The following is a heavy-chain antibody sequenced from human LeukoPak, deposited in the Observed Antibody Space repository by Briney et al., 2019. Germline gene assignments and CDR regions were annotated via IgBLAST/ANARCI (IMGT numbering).Heavy chain of an antibody. D-gene: IGHD3-9*01. CDR2: ISAYNSNT. CDR3: AREGLRYFDWLPIDY. V-gene: IGHV1-18*01. J-gene: IGHJ4*02. Sequence: ASVKVSCKASGYTFTSYGISWVRQAPGQGLEWMGWISAYNSNTNYAQKLQGRVTMTTDTSTSTAYMELRSLRSDDTAVYYCAREGLRYFDWLPIDYWGQGTLVTVSS. CDR1: GYTFTSYG.